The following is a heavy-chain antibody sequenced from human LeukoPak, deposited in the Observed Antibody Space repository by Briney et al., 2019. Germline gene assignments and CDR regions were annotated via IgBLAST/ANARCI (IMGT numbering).Heavy chain of an antibody. V-gene: IGHV1-2*02. J-gene: IGHJ4*02. Sequence: ASVKVSCKASGYTFTGYYIHWVRQAPGQGLEWMGWINPKSGGANYAQKFQGRVTMTRDTSISTAYMELSRLRSVDTAVYYCARGMTAVTGDFDYWGQGTLVTVSS. CDR2: INPKSGGA. CDR1: GYTFTGYY. CDR3: ARGMTAVTGDFDY. D-gene: IGHD4-17*01.